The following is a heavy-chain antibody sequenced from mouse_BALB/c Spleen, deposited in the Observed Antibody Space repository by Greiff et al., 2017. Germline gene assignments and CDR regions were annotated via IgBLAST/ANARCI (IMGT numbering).Heavy chain of an antibody. D-gene: IGHD2-10*02. Sequence: EVQLQQSGTVLARPGASVKMSCKASGFSFTSYWMHWVKQRPGQGLEWIGAIYPGNSDTSYNQKFKGKAKLTAVTSASTAYMELSSLTNEDSAVYYCTRWGYGSWFADWGEGTLVTVSA. CDR3: TRWGYGSWFAD. CDR1: GFSFTSYW. CDR2: IYPGNSDT. V-gene: IGHV1-5*01. J-gene: IGHJ3*01.